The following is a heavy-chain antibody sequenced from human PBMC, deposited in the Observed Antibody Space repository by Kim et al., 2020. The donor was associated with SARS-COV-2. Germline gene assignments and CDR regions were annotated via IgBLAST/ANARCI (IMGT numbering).Heavy chain of an antibody. CDR2: IYYSGST. CDR1: GGSISSGGYY. J-gene: IGHJ6*02. Sequence: SETLSLTCTVSGGSISSGGYYWSWIRQHPGKGLEWIGYIYYSGSTYYNPSLKSRVTISVDTSKNQFSLKLSSVTAADTAVYYCARELRHSRSSIWDYYYYGMDVWVQGTTVTVSS. CDR3: ARELRHSRSSIWDYYYYGMDV. V-gene: IGHV4-31*03. D-gene: IGHD3-16*01.